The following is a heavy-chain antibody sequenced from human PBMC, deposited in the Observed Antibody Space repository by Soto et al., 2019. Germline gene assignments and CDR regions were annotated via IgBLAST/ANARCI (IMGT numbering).Heavy chain of an antibody. CDR3: ARNKYCSGSGCSSFFDH. CDR2: ISGSGGTT. Sequence: PGGLMRLSCAASGLTFAIYGMSWVRQAPGKRLEWVSAISGSGGTTHYADSVKGRFTISRDNSRNTLYLQMDSLRVEDTAVHYCARNKYCSGSGCSSFFDHWGQGALVTVSS. V-gene: IGHV3-23*01. CDR1: GLTFAIYG. J-gene: IGHJ4*02. D-gene: IGHD2-15*01.